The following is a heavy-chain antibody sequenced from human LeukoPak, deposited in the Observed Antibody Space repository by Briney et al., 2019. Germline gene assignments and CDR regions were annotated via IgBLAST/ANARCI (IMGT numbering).Heavy chain of an antibody. CDR3: AKLKQWQPQRYFFEY. CDR2: FSGTSTN. J-gene: IGHJ4*02. D-gene: IGHD6-19*01. Sequence: PGGSLSLSCAASGFTFSSYAMSWVRQVQGQGLEWQSSFSGTSTNSYADAVKGRVTISRDNSKNTLYLQMNSLRAEDTAVYYCAKLKQWQPQRYFFEYWGQGALVTVAS. V-gene: IGHV3-23*01. CDR1: GFTFSSYA.